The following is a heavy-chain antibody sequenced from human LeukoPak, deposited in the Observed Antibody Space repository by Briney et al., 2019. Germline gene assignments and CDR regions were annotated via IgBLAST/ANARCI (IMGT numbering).Heavy chain of an antibody. Sequence: GRSLRLSCAASGFTFSSYGMHWVRQAPGKGLEWVAVISYDGSNKYYADSVKGRFTIYRDNSKNTLYLQMNSLRAEDTAVYYCAKGGWYFDYWGQGTLVTVSS. CDR1: GFTFSSYG. CDR3: AKGGWYFDY. V-gene: IGHV3-30*18. CDR2: ISYDGSNK. D-gene: IGHD6-19*01. J-gene: IGHJ4*02.